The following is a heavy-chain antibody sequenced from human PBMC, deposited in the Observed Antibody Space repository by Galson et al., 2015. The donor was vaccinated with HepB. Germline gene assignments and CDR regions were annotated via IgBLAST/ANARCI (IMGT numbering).Heavy chain of an antibody. D-gene: IGHD3-3*01. CDR2: INPNSGGT. CDR3: ASGLTIFGVVIPMYY. Sequence: SVKVSCKASGYIFTGYYLHWVRQAPGQGLEWMGWINPNSGGTKYAQKFQGRVTMTRDMAITTGYMEVNSLRFDDTAVYFCASGLTIFGVVIPMYYWGQGTLVTVSS. V-gene: IGHV1-2*02. J-gene: IGHJ4*02. CDR1: GYIFTGYY.